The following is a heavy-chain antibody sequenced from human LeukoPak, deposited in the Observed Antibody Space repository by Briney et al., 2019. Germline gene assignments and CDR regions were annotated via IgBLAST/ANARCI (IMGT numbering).Heavy chain of an antibody. J-gene: IGHJ5*02. V-gene: IGHV4-34*01. CDR2: INYSGIT. D-gene: IGHD2-2*02. Sequence: SETLSLTCVVYGGSFSNYYWSWIRQPPGKGLEWIGEINYSGITNYNPSLKSRVTISVDTSKNQFSLKLSSVTAADTAVYYCARGYCSSTSCYNPWFDPWGQGTLVTVSS. CDR3: ARGYCSSTSCYNPWFDP. CDR1: GGSFSNYY.